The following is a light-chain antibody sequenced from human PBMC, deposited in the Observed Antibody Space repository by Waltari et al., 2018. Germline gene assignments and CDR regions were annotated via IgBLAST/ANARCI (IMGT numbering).Light chain of an antibody. Sequence: EIVLTQSPATLSLSPGESATLSCRASQSVSHYLAWYQQKPGRAPRLLISDAFNWATGVPARFSGSGSGTDFTLIISSLEPEDFAVYYCQQRSSWPLTFGQGTRLDIK. J-gene: IGKJ5*01. CDR3: QQRSSWPLT. V-gene: IGKV3-11*01. CDR2: DAF. CDR1: QSVSHY.